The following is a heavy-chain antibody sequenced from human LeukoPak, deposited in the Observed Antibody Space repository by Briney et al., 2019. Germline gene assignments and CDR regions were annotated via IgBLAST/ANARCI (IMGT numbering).Heavy chain of an antibody. CDR2: IRYDGSNK. Sequence: QPGGSLRLSCAASGFTFSSYGMHWLRQAPGKGLEWVAFIRYDGSNKYYADSVKGRFTISRDNSKNTLYLQMNSLRAEDTAVYSCARGGGFCGSTSCYGIDSWGQGTLVTVSS. V-gene: IGHV3-30*02. CDR1: GFTFSSYG. CDR3: ARGGGFCGSTSCYGIDS. J-gene: IGHJ4*02. D-gene: IGHD2-2*01.